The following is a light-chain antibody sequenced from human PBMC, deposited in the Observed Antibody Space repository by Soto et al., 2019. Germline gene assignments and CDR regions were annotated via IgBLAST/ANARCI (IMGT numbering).Light chain of an antibody. V-gene: IGKV3-20*01. CDR2: GAS. J-gene: IGKJ4*01. Sequence: EIVLTQSPGTLSLSPGERATLSCRASQSVSSSYFGASSRATGIPDRFSGSGSGTDFTLTISRLEPEDFAVYYCQQYGSSPLFTFGGGTKVEIK. CDR1: QSVSSSY. CDR3: QQYGSSPLFT.